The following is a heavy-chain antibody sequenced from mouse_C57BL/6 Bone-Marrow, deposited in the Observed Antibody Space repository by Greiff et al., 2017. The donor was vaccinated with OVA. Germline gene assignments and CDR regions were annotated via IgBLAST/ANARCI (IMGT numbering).Heavy chain of an antibody. CDR2: IDPSDSYT. CDR1: GYTFPSYW. D-gene: IGHD2-2*01. J-gene: IGHJ4*01. Sequence: QVQLKQPGAELVRPGTSVKLSCKASGYTFPSYWMHWVKQRPGQGLAWIGVIDPSDSYTNYNQKFKGKATLTVDTSSSTAYMQLSSLTSEDSAVYYCARVVTTTGYWGQGTSVTVSS. V-gene: IGHV1-59*01. CDR3: ARVVTTTGY.